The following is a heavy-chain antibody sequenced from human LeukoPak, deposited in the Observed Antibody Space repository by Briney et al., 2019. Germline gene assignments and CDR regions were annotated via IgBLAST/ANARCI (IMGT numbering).Heavy chain of an antibody. D-gene: IGHD5-12*01. Sequence: GGSLRLSCAASGFTFSSYSMNWVRQAPGKGPEWVSSISSSSSYIYYADSVKGRFTISRDNAKNSLYLQMNSLRAEDTAVYYCASLSGLRFKAEYFQHWGQGTLVTVSS. J-gene: IGHJ1*01. V-gene: IGHV3-21*01. CDR3: ASLSGLRFKAEYFQH. CDR1: GFTFSSYS. CDR2: ISSSSSYI.